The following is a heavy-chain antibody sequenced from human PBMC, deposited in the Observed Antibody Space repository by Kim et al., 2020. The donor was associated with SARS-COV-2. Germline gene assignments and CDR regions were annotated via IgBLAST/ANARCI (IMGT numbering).Heavy chain of an antibody. CDR2: ISARDGIA. CDR3: AKDIAYSSGWFGQ. V-gene: IGHV3-23*01. CDR1: GFSFGNYA. J-gene: IGHJ4*02. D-gene: IGHD6-19*01. Sequence: GGSLRLSCAASGFSFGNYAMNWVRQAPGKGLEWVSVISARDGIAYHTDSVQGRFTISRDNSKNTLYLQMNSLRAEDTAVYYCAKDIAYSSGWFGQWGQGSLVTVSS.